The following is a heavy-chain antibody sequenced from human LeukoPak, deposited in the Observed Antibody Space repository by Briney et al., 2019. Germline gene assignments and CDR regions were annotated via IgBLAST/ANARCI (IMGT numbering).Heavy chain of an antibody. CDR2: IRYDGSNK. CDR3: ARRAGDYSHPYDY. D-gene: IGHD3-22*01. V-gene: IGHV3-30*02. CDR1: GFTFSSYG. J-gene: IGHJ4*02. Sequence: GGSLRLSCAASGFTFSSYGIHWVRQAPGKGLEWVAFIRYDGSNKHYADSVKGRFTISRDNSKNTLYLQMNSLRAEDTAVYYCARRAGDYSHPYDYWGQGTLVTVSS.